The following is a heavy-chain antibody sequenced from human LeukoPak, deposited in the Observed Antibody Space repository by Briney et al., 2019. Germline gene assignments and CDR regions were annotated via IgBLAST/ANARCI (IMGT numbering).Heavy chain of an antibody. V-gene: IGHV5-51*01. CDR3: ARLLFRVGSELDY. CDR1: GYSFTSYW. CDR2: IYPGDSDT. D-gene: IGHD2-21*02. Sequence: GESLKISCKDSGYSFTSYWIGWVRQVPGKGLEWMGIIYPGDSDTRYSPSFQGQVTISADKSISTAYLQWSSLKASDTAMYYCARLLFRVGSELDYWGQGTLVTVSS. J-gene: IGHJ4*02.